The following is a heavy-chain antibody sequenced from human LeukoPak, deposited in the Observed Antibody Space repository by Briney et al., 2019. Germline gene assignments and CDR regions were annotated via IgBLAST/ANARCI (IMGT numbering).Heavy chain of an antibody. J-gene: IGHJ6*02. CDR3: ARYQGYCSSTSCYYYYGMDV. Sequence: ASVKVSCTASGYTFTGYYMHWVRQAPGQGLEWMGWINPNSGGTNYAQKFQGRVTMTRDTSISTAYMELSRLRSDDTAVYCCARYQGYCSSTSCYYYYGMDVWGQGTTVTVSS. CDR1: GYTFTGYY. CDR2: INPNSGGT. D-gene: IGHD2-2*01. V-gene: IGHV1-2*02.